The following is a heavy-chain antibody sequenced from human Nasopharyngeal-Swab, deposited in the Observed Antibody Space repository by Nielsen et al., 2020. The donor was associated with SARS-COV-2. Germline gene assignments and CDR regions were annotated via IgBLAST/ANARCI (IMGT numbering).Heavy chain of an antibody. CDR1: GYTFIGYY. V-gene: IGHV1-2*06. Sequence: ASVKVSCQASGYTFIGYYMHWVRQAPAQGLEWMGRINTNSGGTNYAHKFQGRVTLTRDTSLSTAYRELSRLRSDDTAVYYGWREPRYSYGLFDPWGQGTLVTVSS. CDR3: WREPRYSYGLFDP. CDR2: INTNSGGT. J-gene: IGHJ5*02. D-gene: IGHD5-18*01.